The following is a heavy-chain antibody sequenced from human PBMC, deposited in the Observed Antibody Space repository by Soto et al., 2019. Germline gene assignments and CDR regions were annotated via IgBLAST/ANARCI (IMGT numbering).Heavy chain of an antibody. CDR3: AKDRYLDHDSRGYLFDN. Sequence: GSQRRSCAASGFTYSRYGMTWVHQKKGKGLEWVSAISRYGDFTYYADSVEGRFTISRDNSKNTLYLQMNSLRAEDTAVYYCAKDRYLDHDSRGYLFDNWGQGTLVTVSS. D-gene: IGHD3-22*01. J-gene: IGHJ4*02. V-gene: IGHV3-23*01. CDR1: GFTYSRYG. CDR2: ISRYGDFT.